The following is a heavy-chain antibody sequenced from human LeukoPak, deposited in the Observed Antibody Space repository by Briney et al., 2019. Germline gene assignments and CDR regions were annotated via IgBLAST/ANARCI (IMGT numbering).Heavy chain of an antibody. CDR2: IYHSGST. J-gene: IGHJ4*02. CDR1: GGSISSGGYY. V-gene: IGHV4-30-2*01. CDR3: ARVNIGGSSWN. D-gene: IGHD6-13*01. Sequence: PSETLSLTCTVSGGSISSGGYYWSWIRQPPGKGLEWIGYIYHSGSTYYNSSLKSRVTISVDRSKNQFSLKLSSVTAADTAVYYCARVNIGGSSWNWGQGTLVTVSS.